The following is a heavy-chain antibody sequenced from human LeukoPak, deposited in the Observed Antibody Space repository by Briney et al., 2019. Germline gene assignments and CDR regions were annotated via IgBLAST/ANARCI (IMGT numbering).Heavy chain of an antibody. J-gene: IGHJ4*02. CDR2: MNPNSGNT. CDR1: GYTFTSYD. V-gene: IGHV1-8*01. Sequence: ASVKVSCKASGYTFTSYDINWVRQATGRGLEWMGWMNPNSGNTGYAQKFQGRVTMTRNTSISTAYMELSSLRAEDTAVYYCAREEGWRAKRPTTYDYWGQGTLVTVSS. CDR3: AREEGWRAKRPTTYDY. D-gene: IGHD1-1*01.